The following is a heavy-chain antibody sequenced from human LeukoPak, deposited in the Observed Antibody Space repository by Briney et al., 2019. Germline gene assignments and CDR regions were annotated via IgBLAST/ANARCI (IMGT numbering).Heavy chain of an antibody. J-gene: IGHJ5*02. D-gene: IGHD3-22*01. CDR2: IYHSGST. CDR3: ARERHYYYDSSGYNNWFDP. CDR1: GYSISSGFY. Sequence: SETLSITCTVSGYSISSGFYWGWIRQPPGKGLEWIGSIYHSGSTYYKPSLKSRVTISLDTSKNQFSLKLSSVTAADTSVYYCARERHYYYDSSGYNNWFDPWGQGTLVTVSS. V-gene: IGHV4-38-2*02.